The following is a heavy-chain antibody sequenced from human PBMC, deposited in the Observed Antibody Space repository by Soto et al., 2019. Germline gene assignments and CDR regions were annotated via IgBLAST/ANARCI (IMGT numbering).Heavy chain of an antibody. V-gene: IGHV1-2*02. J-gene: IGHJ5*02. CDR2: INPNSGGT. CDR3: ARGEKIRSNWFDP. D-gene: IGHD4-17*01. CDR1: GYTFTGYY. Sequence: ASVKVSCKASGYTFTGYYMHWVRQAPGQGLEWMGWINPNSGGTNYAQKFQGRVTMTRDTSISTAYMELSRLRSDDTAVYYCARGEKIRSNWFDPWGQGTLVTVS.